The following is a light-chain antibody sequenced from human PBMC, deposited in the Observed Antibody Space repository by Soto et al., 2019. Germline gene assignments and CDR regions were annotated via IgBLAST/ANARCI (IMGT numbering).Light chain of an antibody. J-gene: IGKJ2*01. V-gene: IGKV3-20*01. CDR3: QQQGT. Sequence: EIVLTQFPGTLSLSPGERATLSCRPSQSLSSSYLVWYQQKPGQAPRLLIYAASRRATGIPDRFSGSGSATEYTLTISRLEPEESAVYYCQQQGTFGQGTKLEIK. CDR1: QSLSSSY. CDR2: AAS.